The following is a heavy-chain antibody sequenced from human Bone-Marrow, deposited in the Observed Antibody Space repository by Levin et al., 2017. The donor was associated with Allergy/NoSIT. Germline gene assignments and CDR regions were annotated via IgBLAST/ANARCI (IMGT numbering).Heavy chain of an antibody. CDR3: ARDIWFGSYWGNWFDP. V-gene: IGHV4-59*01. CDR1: GGSISSYY. CDR2: ISYSGST. Sequence: SQTLSLTCTVSGGSISSYYWSWIRQPPGKGLEWIGYISYSGSTKYNPSLKSRVTLSVDTSKNQFSLILSSVTAADTAVYYCARDIWFGSYWGNWFDPWGQGTLVTVSS. D-gene: IGHD3-10*01. J-gene: IGHJ5*02.